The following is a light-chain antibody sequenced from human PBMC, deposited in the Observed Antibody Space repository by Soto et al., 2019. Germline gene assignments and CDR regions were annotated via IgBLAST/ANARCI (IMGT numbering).Light chain of an antibody. CDR3: MQALQTPLT. CDR1: QSLLHSNGYNY. J-gene: IGKJ4*01. Sequence: DIVMTQSPLSLPVTPGEPASISCRSSQSLLHSNGYNYLDWYLQKPGQSPQLLIYLGSNRASGVADRFRASGSCTELTLKISRVEAEDVPVYYCMQALQTPLTFGGGTKVAIK. V-gene: IGKV2-28*01. CDR2: LGS.